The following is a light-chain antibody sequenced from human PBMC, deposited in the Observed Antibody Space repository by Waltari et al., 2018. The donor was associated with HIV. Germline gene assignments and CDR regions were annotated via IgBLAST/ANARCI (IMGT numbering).Light chain of an antibody. CDR2: GAS. Sequence: AIRMTQSPSSFSASTGDRVTITCRASQGISSYLAWYQQRPGRAPKLLIYGASSLQSGVPSRISGSGSGTDFTLTINCLQSEDFATYYCQQYYSYPPTFGQGTKVEIK. V-gene: IGKV1-8*01. CDR3: QQYYSYPPT. J-gene: IGKJ1*01. CDR1: QGISSY.